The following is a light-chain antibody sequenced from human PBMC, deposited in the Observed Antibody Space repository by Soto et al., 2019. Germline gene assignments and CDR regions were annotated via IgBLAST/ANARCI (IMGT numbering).Light chain of an antibody. V-gene: IGKV3-20*01. CDR2: GAS. CDR3: QRYGSSPPYT. Sequence: EIVVTQSPGTLSLSPGERATLSCRASQSVSSSYLAWYQQNPGQAPRLLIYGASSRAPGIPDRFSGSGSGTDFTLTITRLEPEDFAVYYCQRYGSSPPYTFGQGTKLEIK. CDR1: QSVSSSY. J-gene: IGKJ2*01.